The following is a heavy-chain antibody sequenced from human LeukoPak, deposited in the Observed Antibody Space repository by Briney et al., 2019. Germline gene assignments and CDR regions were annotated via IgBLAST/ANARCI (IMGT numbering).Heavy chain of an antibody. CDR2: IYTSGST. J-gene: IGHJ4*02. D-gene: IGHD6-13*01. CDR3: ARGSVGSSSWYFDY. Sequence: SETLSLTCTVSGGSISSYYWSWIRQPAGKGLGWIGRIYTSGSTNYNPSLKSRVTMSVDTSKNQFSLKLSSVTAADTAVYYCARGSVGSSSWYFDYWGQGTLVTVSS. CDR1: GGSISSYY. V-gene: IGHV4-4*07.